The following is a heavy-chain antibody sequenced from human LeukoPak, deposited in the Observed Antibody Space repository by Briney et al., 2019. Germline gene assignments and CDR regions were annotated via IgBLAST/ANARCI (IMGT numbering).Heavy chain of an antibody. CDR2: IASSGRTR. CDR3: ALLAVGSDMDY. Sequence: GGSLRLSCEVSGFPFRFLESNWVRQAPGKGLEWVSNIASSGRTRYYADSVKGRFSISRDNAKNSLYLQMNTLRVEDTGVYYCALLAVGSDMDYWGQGALVTVSS. D-gene: IGHD6-19*01. CDR1: GFPFRFL. J-gene: IGHJ4*02. V-gene: IGHV3-48*03.